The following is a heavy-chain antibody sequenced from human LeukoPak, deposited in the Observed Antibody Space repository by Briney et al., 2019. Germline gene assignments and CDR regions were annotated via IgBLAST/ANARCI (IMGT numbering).Heavy chain of an antibody. J-gene: IGHJ5*02. CDR1: GGTFSSYA. CDR3: ASENSSGQGGGANWFDP. CDR2: IIPIFGIA. D-gene: IGHD6-19*01. V-gene: IGHV1-69*04. Sequence: GASVKVSCKASGGTFSSYAISWVRQAPGQGLKWMGRIIPIFGIANYAQKFQGRVTITADKSTSTAYMELSSLRFEDTAVYYCASENSSGQGGGANWFDPWGQGTLVTVSS.